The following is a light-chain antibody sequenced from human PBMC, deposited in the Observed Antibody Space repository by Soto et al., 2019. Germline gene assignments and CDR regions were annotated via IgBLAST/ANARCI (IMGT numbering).Light chain of an antibody. CDR3: ETWDSSLDVV. CDR1: SSNIGNNY. V-gene: IGLV1-51*01. Sequence: QSVLTQPPSVSAAPGQRVTISCSGSSSNIGNNYVSWYQQLPGTAPKLLIYDNNKRPSGIPDRFSGSKSGTSATLGITGLQTGDEADYYCETWDSSLDVVFGGGTQLTVL. CDR2: DNN. J-gene: IGLJ2*01.